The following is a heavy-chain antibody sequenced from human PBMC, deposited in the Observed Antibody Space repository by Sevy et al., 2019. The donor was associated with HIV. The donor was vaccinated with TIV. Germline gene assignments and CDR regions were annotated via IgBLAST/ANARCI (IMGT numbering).Heavy chain of an antibody. D-gene: IGHD5-18*01. CDR3: ASGKSGYGYALNY. CDR1: GFTVNSNY. J-gene: IGHJ4*02. CDR2: IHSDDTT. Sequence: GGSLRLSCAASGFTVNSNYMTWVRQAPGKGLEGVSVIHSDDTTYHADAVKDRFTISRDNFKNTLYLHMSSLRAEDTAVYYCASGKSGYGYALNYWGQGTLVIVS. V-gene: IGHV3-66*01.